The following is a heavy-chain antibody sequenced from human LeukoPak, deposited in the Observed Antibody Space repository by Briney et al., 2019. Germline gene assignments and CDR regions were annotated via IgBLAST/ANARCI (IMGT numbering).Heavy chain of an antibody. Sequence: SVKVSCKASGGTFSSHTISWVRQAPGQGLEWMGRIIPILGIANYAQKFQGRVTITADKSTSTAYMELSSLRSEDTAVYYCARTYSSGSANYYYYYGMDVWGQGTTVTVSS. CDR2: IIPILGIA. CDR1: GGTFSSHT. D-gene: IGHD6-19*01. V-gene: IGHV1-69*02. CDR3: ARTYSSGSANYYYYYGMDV. J-gene: IGHJ6*02.